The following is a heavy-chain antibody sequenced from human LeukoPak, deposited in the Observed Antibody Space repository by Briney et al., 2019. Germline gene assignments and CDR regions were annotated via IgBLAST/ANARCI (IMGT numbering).Heavy chain of an antibody. D-gene: IGHD6-19*01. CDR2: IYYSGST. CDR1: GASISSSDYY. CDR3: ARPSYGGWYLVW. V-gene: IGHV4-39*01. J-gene: IGHJ4*02. Sequence: PSETLSLTCTASGASISSSDYYWGWIRQPPGKGLEWIGSIYYSGSTYYNPSLKSRLSISVDTSKNQFSLKMSSVTAADTAVYYCARPSYGGWYLVWWGQGTLVTVSS.